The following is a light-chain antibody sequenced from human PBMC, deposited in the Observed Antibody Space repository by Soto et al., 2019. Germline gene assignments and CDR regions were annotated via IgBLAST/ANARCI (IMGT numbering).Light chain of an antibody. V-gene: IGKV1-39*01. Sequence: DIQLTQSPASRSASVGDSVTITCRASESISGDINWYQQKPGKAPNLLSFDASSLQSGVPSSFSGHGSGAQYSLTMSSLQPADFATYFCQISYSNFPITCDQGTRLEIK. CDR2: DAS. CDR3: QISYSNFPIT. J-gene: IGKJ5*01. CDR1: ESISGD.